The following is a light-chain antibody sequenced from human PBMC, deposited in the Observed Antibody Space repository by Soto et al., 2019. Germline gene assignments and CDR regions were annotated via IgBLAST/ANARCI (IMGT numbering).Light chain of an antibody. CDR2: DVT. CDR3: SSFTSSITYV. V-gene: IGLV2-14*01. J-gene: IGLJ1*01. Sequence: TPPSSLSGSTGQSLTISCTGTSSDVGGYNSVSWYRQDPGKAPKLMIYDVTNRPSGVSNRFSGSKSGNTASLTISGLQAEDEADYYCSSFTSSITYVFGTGTKVTGL. CDR1: SSDVGGYNS.